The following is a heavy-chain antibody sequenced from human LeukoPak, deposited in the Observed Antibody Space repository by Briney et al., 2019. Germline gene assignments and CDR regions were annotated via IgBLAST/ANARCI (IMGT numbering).Heavy chain of an antibody. J-gene: IGHJ4*02. CDR3: AKGARGGYYDSSGYSLDY. D-gene: IGHD3-22*01. Sequence: PGGSLRLSCAASGFTFSSYGMSWVRQAPGKGLEWVSTLSGSGGSTYYADSVKGRFTISRDNSKNTLYLQMNSLRAEDTAVYYCAKGARGGYYDSSGYSLDYWGQGTLVTVSS. V-gene: IGHV3-23*01. CDR1: GFTFSSYG. CDR2: LSGSGGST.